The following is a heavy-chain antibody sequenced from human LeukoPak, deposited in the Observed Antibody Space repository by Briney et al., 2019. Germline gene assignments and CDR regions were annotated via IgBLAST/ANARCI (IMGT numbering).Heavy chain of an antibody. CDR3: ARDFSGSYDY. V-gene: IGHV1-2*02. CDR1: GYTFTGYY. Sequence: GASVKVSCKASGYTFTGYYIHWVRQAPGQGLEWMGLINPNSRGTSYAQKFQGRVTMTRDTSISTAYMELSRLRSDGTAVYYCARDFSGSYDYWGLGTLVTVSS. CDR2: INPNSRGT. D-gene: IGHD1-26*01. J-gene: IGHJ4*02.